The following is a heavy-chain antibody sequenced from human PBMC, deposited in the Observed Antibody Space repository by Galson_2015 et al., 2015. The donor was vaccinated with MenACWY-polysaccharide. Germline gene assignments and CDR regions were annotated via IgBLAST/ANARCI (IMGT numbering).Heavy chain of an antibody. V-gene: IGHV5-51*01. CDR1: GSLFTSFA. Sequence: QSGAEVKKPGESLQISCKASGSLFTSFAIGWVRKMPGKGLEWLGIIYPSDSDVKYNPSFQGQVTYSADRSTNTAYLQWSSLKASDSAMYYCARKDHGTGSMAVWGQATTVTVSS. J-gene: IGHJ6*02. CDR2: IYPSDSDV. CDR3: ARKDHGTGSMAV. D-gene: IGHD3-10*01.